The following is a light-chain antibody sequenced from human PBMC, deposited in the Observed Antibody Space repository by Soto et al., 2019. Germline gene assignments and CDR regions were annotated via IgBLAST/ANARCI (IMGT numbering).Light chain of an antibody. V-gene: IGKV1-5*03. J-gene: IGKJ1*01. CDR1: ETISTW. CDR2: NAS. CDR3: QQYKTYPRT. Sequence: DIQMTQSPSTLSASVGDRVTITCRASETISTWLAWYQQKPGKAPNLLIYNASTLGSGVPSRFIGSGSGTEFTLTIRGLQADDFATYYCQQYKTYPRTFGPGTKVEIK.